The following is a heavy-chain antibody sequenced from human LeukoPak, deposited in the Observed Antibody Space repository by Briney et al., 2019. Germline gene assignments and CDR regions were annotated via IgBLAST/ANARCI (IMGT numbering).Heavy chain of an antibody. J-gene: IGHJ3*02. V-gene: IGHV4-34*01. CDR2: INHSGST. Sequence: SETLSLTCAVYGGSFSGYYWSWIRQPPGKGLEWIGEINHSGSTNYNPSLKSRVTISVDTSKNQFSLKLSSVTAADTAVYYCARHWGDSPNHSDDLYAFDIWGQGTMVTVSS. CDR1: GGSFSGYY. D-gene: IGHD1-14*01. CDR3: ARHWGDSPNHSDDLYAFDI.